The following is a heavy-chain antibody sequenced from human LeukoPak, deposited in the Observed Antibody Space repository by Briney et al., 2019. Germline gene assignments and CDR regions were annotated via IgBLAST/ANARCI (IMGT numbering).Heavy chain of an antibody. CDR2: ISSSSSYI. CDR1: EFTFSSYS. Sequence: GGSLRLSCAASEFTFSSYSMNWVRQAPGKGLEWVSSISSSSSYIYYADSVKGRFTISGDNAKNSLYLQMNSLRAEDTAVYYCARDGYCSGGSCGSSEWGYWGQGTLVTVSS. CDR3: ARDGYCSGGSCGSSEWGY. J-gene: IGHJ4*02. V-gene: IGHV3-21*01. D-gene: IGHD2-15*01.